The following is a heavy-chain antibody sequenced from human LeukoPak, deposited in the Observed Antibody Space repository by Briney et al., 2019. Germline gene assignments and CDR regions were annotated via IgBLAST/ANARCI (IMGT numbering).Heavy chain of an antibody. V-gene: IGHV3-74*01. Sequence: GGSLRLSCAASGFTYSTYRMHWVRQAPGKGLVWVSLISSDGITTNYADSVKGRFTISRDNAKNTLYLQMDSLRAEDSAVYYCTRDRNGLGYWGQGTLVTVSS. CDR2: ISSDGITT. J-gene: IGHJ4*02. D-gene: IGHD5-24*01. CDR1: GFTYSTYR. CDR3: TRDRNGLGY.